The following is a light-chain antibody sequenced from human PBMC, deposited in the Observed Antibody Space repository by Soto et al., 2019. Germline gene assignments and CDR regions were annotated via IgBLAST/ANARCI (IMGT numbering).Light chain of an antibody. CDR3: QQYGSFSIT. CDR2: GAS. V-gene: IGKV3-20*01. Sequence: EIVCTQSPATLSLSPGERATLSCRASQSVSSTYLAWYQQKPGQAPRLLIYGASSRATGIPDRFSGSGSGTEFTLTISRLQPEDFAVYYCQQYGSFSITFGQGTRLEIK. J-gene: IGKJ5*01. CDR1: QSVSSTY.